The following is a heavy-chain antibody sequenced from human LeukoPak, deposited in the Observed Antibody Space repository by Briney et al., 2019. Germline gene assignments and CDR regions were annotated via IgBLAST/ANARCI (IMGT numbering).Heavy chain of an antibody. CDR3: ARSLFRGSSSWKGWFDP. Sequence: SETLSLTCTVSGGSISSYYWSWIRQPPGKGLEWIGYIYYSGSTNYNPSLKSRVTISVDTSKNQFSLKLSSVTAADTAVYYCARSLFRGSSSWKGWFDPWGQGTLVTVSS. D-gene: IGHD6-13*01. CDR2: IYYSGST. J-gene: IGHJ5*02. V-gene: IGHV4-59*12. CDR1: GGSISSYY.